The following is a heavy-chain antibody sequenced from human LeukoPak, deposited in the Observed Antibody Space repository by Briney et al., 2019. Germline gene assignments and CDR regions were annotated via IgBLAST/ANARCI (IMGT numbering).Heavy chain of an antibody. CDR2: LSESGNT. D-gene: IGHD3-9*01. V-gene: IGHV4-59*01. CDR3: ARARYVNSFYAFDI. Sequence: SETLSLTCTVSGGSISSYYWRWIRLPPGKGLEWIGYLSESGNTNYRPSLKSRVTIFGDTSKNQFFLKLSSVTAPDTAVYYCARARYVNSFYAFDIWGQGTLVTVSS. CDR1: GGSISSYY. J-gene: IGHJ3*02.